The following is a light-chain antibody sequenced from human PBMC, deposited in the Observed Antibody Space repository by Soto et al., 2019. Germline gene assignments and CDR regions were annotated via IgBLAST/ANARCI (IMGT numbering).Light chain of an antibody. CDR3: QSFDRDLSGVL. CDR1: GSNIGAGYD. J-gene: IGLJ3*02. CDR2: DNT. Sequence: QSVLTQPPSVSAAPGQRVTISCSGSGSNIGAGYDVHWYQQLPGSAPQLLIYDNTNRPSGVPDRFSGSRSGTSASLAITRLQAEDEADYYCQSFDRDLSGVLFGGGTQLTV. V-gene: IGLV1-40*01.